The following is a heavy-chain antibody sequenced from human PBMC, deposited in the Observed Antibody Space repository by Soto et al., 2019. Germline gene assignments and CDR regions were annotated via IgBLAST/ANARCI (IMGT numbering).Heavy chain of an antibody. CDR1: GGSISSSSYY. CDR3: AVGTMVRGVIGGMDV. J-gene: IGHJ6*02. V-gene: IGHV4-39*01. D-gene: IGHD3-10*01. CDR2: IYYSGST. Sequence: KTSETLSLTCTVSGGSISSSSYYWGWIRQPPGKGLEWIGSIYYSGSTYYNPSLKSRVTISVDTSKNQFSLKLSSVTAADTAVYYCAVGTMVRGVIGGMDVWGQGTTVTVSS.